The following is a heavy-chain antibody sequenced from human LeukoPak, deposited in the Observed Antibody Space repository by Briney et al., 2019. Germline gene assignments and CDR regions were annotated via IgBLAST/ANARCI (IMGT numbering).Heavy chain of an antibody. CDR3: AREAQQHGNGRGYYYYYGMDV. J-gene: IGHJ6*02. CDR1: GYTFTGYY. V-gene: IGHV1-2*04. Sequence: GASVKVSCKASGYTFTGYYMHWVRQAPGQGLEWMGWINPNSGGTNYAQKFQGWITMTRDTSISTAYMELSRLRSDDTAVYYCAREAQQHGNGRGYYYYYGMDVWGQGTTVTVSS. CDR2: INPNSGGT. D-gene: IGHD6-13*01.